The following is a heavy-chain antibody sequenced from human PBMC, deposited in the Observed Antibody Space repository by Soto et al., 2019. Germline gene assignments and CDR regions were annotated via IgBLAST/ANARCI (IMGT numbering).Heavy chain of an antibody. CDR3: AREKGYISGPKNFDY. J-gene: IGHJ4*02. CDR2: IYDSGSS. Sequence: SETLSLTCTVSGASISSGDYFWSWIRQSPGKGLQWIGYIYDSGSSYYNPSLKSRVTMSVDTSKNQFSLKLSSVTAADTAVYYCAREKGYISGPKNFDYWGQGTLVT. CDR1: GASISSGDYF. V-gene: IGHV4-30-4*01. D-gene: IGHD5-12*01.